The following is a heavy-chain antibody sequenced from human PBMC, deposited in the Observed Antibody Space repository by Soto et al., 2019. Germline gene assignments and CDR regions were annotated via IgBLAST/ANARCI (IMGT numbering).Heavy chain of an antibody. D-gene: IGHD3-10*01. V-gene: IGHV4-59*08. CDR2: IYYSGST. J-gene: IGHJ3*02. CDR1: GASMSNYF. CDR3: ARRPGFGHAFDI. Sequence: SETLSLTCTVAGASMSNYFWHWIRQSPGKGLEWIGYIYYSGSTNYNPSLKSRVTISVDTSKNQFSLKLSSVTAADTAVYYCARRPGFGHAFDIWGQGTMVTVSS.